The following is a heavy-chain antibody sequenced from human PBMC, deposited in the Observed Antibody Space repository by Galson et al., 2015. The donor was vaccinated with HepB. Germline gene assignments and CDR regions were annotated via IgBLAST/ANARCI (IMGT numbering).Heavy chain of an antibody. V-gene: IGHV5-10-1*01. D-gene: IGHD4-17*01. CDR1: GYSFTSYW. J-gene: IGHJ6*02. Sequence: QSGAEVKKPGESLRISCKGSGYSFTSYWISWVRQMPGKGLEWMGRIDPSDSYTNYSPSFQGHVTISADKSISTAYLQWSSLKASDTAMYYCARVRIYYGDYRNYGMDVWGQGTTVTVSS. CDR2: IDPSDSYT. CDR3: ARVRIYYGDYRNYGMDV.